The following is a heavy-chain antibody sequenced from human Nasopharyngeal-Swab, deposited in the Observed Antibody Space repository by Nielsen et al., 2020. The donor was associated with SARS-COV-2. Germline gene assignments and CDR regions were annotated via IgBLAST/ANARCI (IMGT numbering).Heavy chain of an antibody. V-gene: IGHV3-13*01. D-gene: IGHD1-26*01. J-gene: IGHJ4*02. Sequence: GESLKISCAASGFTFSSYDMHWVRQATGKGLEWVSAIGTAGDTYYPGSVKGRFTVSRENAKNSLYLQMNSLRAGDTAVYYCARADGSLFDYWGQGTLVTVSS. CDR1: GFTFSSYD. CDR3: ARADGSLFDY. CDR2: IGTAGDT.